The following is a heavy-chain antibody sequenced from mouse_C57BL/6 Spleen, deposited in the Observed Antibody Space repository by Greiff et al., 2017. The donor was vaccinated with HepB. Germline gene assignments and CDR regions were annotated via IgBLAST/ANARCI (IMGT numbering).Heavy chain of an antibody. CDR2: IDPETGGT. V-gene: IGHV1-15*01. Sequence: QVQLKQSGAELVRPGASVTLSCKASGYTFTDYEMHWVKQTPVHGLEWIGAIDPETGGTAYNQKFKGKAILTADKSSSTAYMELRSLTSEDSAVYYCTRRFPYYAMDYWGQGTSVTVSS. CDR1: GYTFTDYE. CDR3: TRRFPYYAMDY. J-gene: IGHJ4*01.